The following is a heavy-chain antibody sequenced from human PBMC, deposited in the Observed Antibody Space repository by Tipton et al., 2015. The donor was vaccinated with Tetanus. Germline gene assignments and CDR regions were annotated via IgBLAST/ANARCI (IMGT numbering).Heavy chain of an antibody. J-gene: IGHJ4*02. CDR2: IDYFGST. Sequence: TLSLTCTVSGGSVRSTNSYWSWLRQPPGKGLEWIGYIDYFGSTKYNPSLKSRVAMSVDTSKNQLSLRLNSVTSADTAVYYCARTSGYMYSDYWGQGSLVTVSS. D-gene: IGHD3-3*01. CDR3: ARTSGYMYSDY. V-gene: IGHV4-61*01. CDR1: GGSVRSTNSY.